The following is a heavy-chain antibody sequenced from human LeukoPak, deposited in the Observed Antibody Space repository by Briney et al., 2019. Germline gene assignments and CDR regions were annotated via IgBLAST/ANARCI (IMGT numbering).Heavy chain of an antibody. Sequence: PGGSLRLSCAASGFTFSNYAMNWVRQAPGKGLEWVSSISSLSGYIYYADSVKGRFTISRDNAKNSLYLQMNSLRAEDTAVYYCALSGYSYGYHDAFDIWGQGTMVTVSS. V-gene: IGHV3-21*01. CDR3: ALSGYSYGYHDAFDI. J-gene: IGHJ3*02. CDR1: GFTFSNYA. D-gene: IGHD5-18*01. CDR2: ISSLSGYI.